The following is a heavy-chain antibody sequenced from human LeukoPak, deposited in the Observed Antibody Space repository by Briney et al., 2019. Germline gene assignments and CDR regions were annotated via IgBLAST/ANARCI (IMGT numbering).Heavy chain of an antibody. D-gene: IGHD3-10*01. V-gene: IGHV3-23*01. J-gene: IGHJ4*02. CDR1: GFTFSSYA. CDR3: AKRASGSGTSLYYFDY. CDR2: ISNSGGST. Sequence: GGSLRLSCAASGFTFSSYAMSWVRQAPGKGLEWVSVISNSGGSTFYADSVKGRFTISRDNSKNTLYLQMSSLRAEDTAVYYCAKRASGSGTSLYYFDYWGQGTLVTVSS.